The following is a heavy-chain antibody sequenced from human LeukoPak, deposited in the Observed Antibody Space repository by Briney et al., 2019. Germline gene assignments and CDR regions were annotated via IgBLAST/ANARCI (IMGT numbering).Heavy chain of an antibody. D-gene: IGHD6-19*01. CDR1: GYTFTSYY. CDR3: ARDLGAVAGTRSAFDI. J-gene: IGHJ3*02. Sequence: ASVKVSCKASGYTFTSYYMHWVRQAPGQGLEWMGWINPNRGGTNYAQKFQGRVTMTRDTSISTAYMEMSRLRSDETAVYYCARDLGAVAGTRSAFDIWGQGTMVTVSS. V-gene: IGHV1-2*02. CDR2: INPNRGGT.